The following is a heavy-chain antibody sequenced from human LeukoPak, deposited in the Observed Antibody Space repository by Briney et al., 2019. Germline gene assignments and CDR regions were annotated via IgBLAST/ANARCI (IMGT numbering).Heavy chain of an antibody. Sequence: SQTLSLTCTVSGGSISIGSYYWSWIRQPAGKAPEWIGRIYASGSTNYNPSLKSRVIISVDTSKNQFSLKLSSVTAADTAIYYCARDYFDSSGYHLDYWGQGALVTVSS. CDR1: GGSISIGSYY. D-gene: IGHD3-22*01. CDR3: ARDYFDSSGYHLDY. CDR2: IYASGST. V-gene: IGHV4-61*02. J-gene: IGHJ4*02.